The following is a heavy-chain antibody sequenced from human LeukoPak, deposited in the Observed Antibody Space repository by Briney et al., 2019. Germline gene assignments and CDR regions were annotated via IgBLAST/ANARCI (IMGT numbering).Heavy chain of an antibody. CDR2: ISSSSSYI. Sequence: GGSLRLSCAASGFTFSSYSMNWVRQAPGKGLEWVSSISSSSSYIYYADSVKGRFTISRDNAKNSLYLQMNSLRAEDTAVYYCARGLQGPWDSWYYFDYWGQGTLVTVSS. CDR1: GFTFSSYS. V-gene: IGHV3-21*01. J-gene: IGHJ4*02. D-gene: IGHD1-1*01. CDR3: ARGLQGPWDSWYYFDY.